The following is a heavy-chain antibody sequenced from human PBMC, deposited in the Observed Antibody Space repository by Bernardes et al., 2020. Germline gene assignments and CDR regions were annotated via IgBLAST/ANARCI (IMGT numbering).Heavy chain of an antibody. CDR1: GGSISSGGFY. Sequence: SETLSLTCTVSGGSISSGGFYWSWIRQHPGKGLEWIGYSYYSGITYYNESLKNRVTISVDTSKNQFSLKLTSVTAADTAIYYCARSGGYYFDNWGQGTLVTVSS. D-gene: IGHD3-10*01. CDR3: ARSGGYYFDN. V-gene: IGHV4-31*03. CDR2: SYYSGIT. J-gene: IGHJ4*02.